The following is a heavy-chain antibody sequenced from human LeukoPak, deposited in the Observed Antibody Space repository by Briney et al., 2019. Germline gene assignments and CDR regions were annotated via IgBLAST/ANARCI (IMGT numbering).Heavy chain of an antibody. CDR2: IIPILGIA. V-gene: IGHV1-69*04. CDR1: GGTFSSYA. J-gene: IGHJ4*02. CDR3: ARSYGTTVDY. Sequence: ASVKVSCKASGGTFSSYAISWVRQAPGQGLEWMGRIIPILGIANYAQKFQGRVTITADKSTGTAYMELSSLRSEDTALYYCARSYGTTVDYWGQGTLVTVSS. D-gene: IGHD1-7*01.